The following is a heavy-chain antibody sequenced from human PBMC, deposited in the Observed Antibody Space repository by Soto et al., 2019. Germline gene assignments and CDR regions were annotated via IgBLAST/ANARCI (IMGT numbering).Heavy chain of an antibody. CDR1: GYTFTSYG. V-gene: IGHV1-18*01. CDR2: ISAYNGNT. CDR3: ARDRGTYYYDSSGHDDY. D-gene: IGHD3-22*01. Sequence: ASVKVSCKASGYTFTSYGISWVRQAPGQGLEWMGWISAYNGNTNYAQKLQGRVTMTTDTSTSTAYMELRSLRSDDTAVYYCARDRGTYYYDSSGHDDYWGQGTLVTVS. J-gene: IGHJ4*02.